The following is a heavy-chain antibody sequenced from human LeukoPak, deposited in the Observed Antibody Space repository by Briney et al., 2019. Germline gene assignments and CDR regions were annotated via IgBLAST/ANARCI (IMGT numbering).Heavy chain of an antibody. V-gene: IGHV3-66*01. Sequence: QPGGSLRLSCAASGFTVSSNYMSWVRQAPGKGLEWVSSLYSGDSTYYADSVKGRFTISRDNSKNTLYLQINSLRAEDAALYYCAGRAVLGRGFDYWGQGTLVTVSS. D-gene: IGHD2-8*02. CDR2: LYSGDST. J-gene: IGHJ4*02. CDR1: GFTVSSNY. CDR3: AGRAVLGRGFDY.